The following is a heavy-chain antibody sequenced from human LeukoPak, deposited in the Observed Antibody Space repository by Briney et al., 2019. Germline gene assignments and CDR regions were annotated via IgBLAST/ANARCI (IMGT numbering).Heavy chain of an antibody. CDR1: GFTFDDYA. Sequence: TGRSLRLSCAASGFTFDDYAMHWVRQAPGKGLEWVSGISWNSGSIGYADSVKGRFTISRDNAKNSLYLQMNSLRAEDTALYYCAKDLGVGLNAFDIWGQGTMVTVSS. D-gene: IGHD4/OR15-4a*01. V-gene: IGHV3-9*01. J-gene: IGHJ3*02. CDR2: ISWNSGSI. CDR3: AKDLGVGLNAFDI.